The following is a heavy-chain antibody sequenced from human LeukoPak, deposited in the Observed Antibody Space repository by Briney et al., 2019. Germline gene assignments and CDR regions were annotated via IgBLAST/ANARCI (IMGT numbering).Heavy chain of an antibody. J-gene: IGHJ4*02. CDR2: LYYTGRT. D-gene: IGHD6-19*01. Sequence: SETLSLTCTVSGGSISSTNYYWGWIRQPPGKGLEWIGGLYYTGRTYYNPSLKSRLTISVDTFRNQFSLMLASVTATDTAVYYCARRVAGPGCFDYWGQGSLVTVSS. V-gene: IGHV4-39*01. CDR1: GGSISSTNYY. CDR3: ARRVAGPGCFDY.